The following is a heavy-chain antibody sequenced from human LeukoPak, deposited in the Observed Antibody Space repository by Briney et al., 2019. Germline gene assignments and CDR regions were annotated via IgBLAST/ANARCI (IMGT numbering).Heavy chain of an antibody. J-gene: IGHJ6*04. V-gene: IGHV1-18*01. Sequence: ASVKVSCKASGYTFTSYGISWVRQAPGQGLEWMGWISAYNGNTNYAQKLQGRVTMTTDTSTSTAYMELRSLRSDDTAVYYCARWASGFDGDPFYSSSSKRDVWGKGPTVTVSS. CDR1: GYTFTSYG. CDR2: ISAYNGNT. D-gene: IGHD4-17*01. CDR3: ARWASGFDGDPFYSSSSKRDV.